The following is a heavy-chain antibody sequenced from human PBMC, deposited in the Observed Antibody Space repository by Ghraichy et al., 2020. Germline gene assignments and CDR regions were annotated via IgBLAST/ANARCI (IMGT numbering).Heavy chain of an antibody. CDR3: ARTHCGGGSCYHFDY. Sequence: GSLRLSCTVSGGSISGYYWTWIRQPAGKGLEWIGRIYTSGSADYNPSLKSRVTMSVDTYKNQISLKLSSVTAADTAVYYCARTHCGGGSCYHFDYWGQGTLVTVSS. D-gene: IGHD2-15*01. V-gene: IGHV4-4*07. CDR2: IYTSGSA. CDR1: GGSISGYY. J-gene: IGHJ4*02.